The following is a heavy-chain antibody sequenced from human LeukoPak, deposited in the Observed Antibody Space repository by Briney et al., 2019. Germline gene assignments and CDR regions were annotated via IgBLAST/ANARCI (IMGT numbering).Heavy chain of an antibody. CDR1: GFTFSSYS. CDR3: ARARSSGWYRDY. D-gene: IGHD6-19*01. CDR2: ISSSSYI. J-gene: IGHJ4*02. Sequence: GGSLRLSCAASGFTFSSYSMNWVRQAPGKGLEWVSSISSSSYIYYADSVKGRFTISRDNAENSLYLQMNSLRAEDTAVYYCARARSSGWYRDYWGQGTTVTVSS. V-gene: IGHV3-21*01.